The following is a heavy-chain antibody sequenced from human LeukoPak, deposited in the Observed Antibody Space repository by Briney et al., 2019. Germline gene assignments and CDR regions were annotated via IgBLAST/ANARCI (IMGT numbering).Heavy chain of an antibody. CDR3: ARDLNDYCATTNCFTATDVDTTVVDN. Sequence: EASVKVSCKTSGYTFSVYYMHWVRQAPGPGLEWMGWINTNSGVTIYAQRFQGRVTLTRDTSISTAYMELKSLRSDDTAVYYCARDLNDYCATTNCFTATDVDTTVVDNWGQGTLVTVSS. CDR2: INTNSGVT. V-gene: IGHV1-2*02. D-gene: IGHD5-18*01. CDR1: GYTFSVYY. J-gene: IGHJ4*02.